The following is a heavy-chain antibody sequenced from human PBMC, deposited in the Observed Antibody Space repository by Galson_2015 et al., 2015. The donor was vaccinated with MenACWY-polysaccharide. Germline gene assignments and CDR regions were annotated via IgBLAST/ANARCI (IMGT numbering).Heavy chain of an antibody. D-gene: IGHD6-13*01. J-gene: IGHJ4*02. CDR1: GFSFSTYT. CDR3: AKSSQWGAAAVGSFDH. V-gene: IGHV3-48*01. CDR2: ISSSSKMI. Sequence: SLKLSCAASGFSFSTYTMNWVRQAPGKGLEWVSHISSSSKMIYYADSVKGRFTVSRDTSKSTLYLEMNSLRAEDTAKYYCAKSSQWGAAAVGSFDHWGQGTLVTVSS.